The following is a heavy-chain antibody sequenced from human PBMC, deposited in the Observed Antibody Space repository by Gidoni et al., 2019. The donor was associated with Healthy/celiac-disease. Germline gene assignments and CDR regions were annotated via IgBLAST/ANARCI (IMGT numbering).Heavy chain of an antibody. CDR2: ISYDGSNK. V-gene: IGHV3-30-3*01. CDR3: ARDRQDGDYGDDGAFDI. D-gene: IGHD4-17*01. CDR1: GFTFSSYA. J-gene: IGHJ3*02. Sequence: QVQLVESGGGVVQPGRSLRLSCAASGFTFSSYAMHWVRQAPGKGLGWVAVISYDGSNKYYADSVKGRFTISRDNSKNTLYLQMNSLRAEDTAVYYCARDRQDGDYGDDGAFDIWGQGTMVTVSS.